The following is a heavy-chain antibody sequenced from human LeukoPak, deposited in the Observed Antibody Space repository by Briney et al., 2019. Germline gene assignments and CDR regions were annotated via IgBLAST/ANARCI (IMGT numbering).Heavy chain of an antibody. D-gene: IGHD3-9*01. V-gene: IGHV3-30*18. CDR2: KSYDGSNK. J-gene: IGHJ4*02. Sequence: GGSLRLSCAASGFTFSSYGMHWVRQAPGKGLEWVAVKSYDGSNKYYADSVKGRFTISRDNSKNTLYLQTNSLRAEDTAVYYCAKDIRGYDILTGYYMGYFDYWGQGTLVTVSS. CDR1: GFTFSSYG. CDR3: AKDIRGYDILTGYYMGYFDY.